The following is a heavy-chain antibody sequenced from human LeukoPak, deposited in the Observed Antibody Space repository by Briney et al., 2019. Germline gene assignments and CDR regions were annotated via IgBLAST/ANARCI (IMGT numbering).Heavy chain of an antibody. CDR3: ARDSGDRTVDY. J-gene: IGHJ4*02. CDR1: GFSFSNYW. CDR2: IKHDGTEK. D-gene: IGHD4-11*01. V-gene: IGHV3-7*01. Sequence: PGGSLRLSCAASGFSFSNYWMNWVRQAPGKGLEWVANIKHDGTEKHYVDSVEGRFTVSRDNAKNSVYLQMNSLRVDDTAVYYCARDSGDRTVDYWGQGTLVTVSS.